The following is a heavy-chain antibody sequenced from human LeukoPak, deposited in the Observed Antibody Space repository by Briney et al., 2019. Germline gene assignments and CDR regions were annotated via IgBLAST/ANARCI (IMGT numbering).Heavy chain of an antibody. Sequence: GASVKVSCKVSGYTLTELSMHWVRQAPGKGLEWMGGFDPEDGETIYAQKFQGRVTMSEDTSTDTTYMELSTLRSEDTAVYYCATQQSLLEPRFDYWGQGTLVTVSS. CDR1: GYTLTELS. D-gene: IGHD1-1*01. CDR2: FDPEDGET. V-gene: IGHV1-24*01. CDR3: ATQQSLLEPRFDY. J-gene: IGHJ4*02.